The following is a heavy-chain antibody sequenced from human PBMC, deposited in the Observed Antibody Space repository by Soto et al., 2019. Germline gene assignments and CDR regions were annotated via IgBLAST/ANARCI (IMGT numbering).Heavy chain of an antibody. CDR3: ARGLYDILTPDAFDI. D-gene: IGHD3-9*01. CDR2: INHSGST. CDR1: GGSFSGYY. J-gene: IGHJ3*02. Sequence: QVQLQQWGAGLLKPSETLSLTCAVYGGSFSGYYWSWIRQPPGKGLEWIGEINHSGSTNYNPSLNSRVTISVDTSKNQFSLKLSSVTAADTAVYYCARGLYDILTPDAFDIWGQGTMVTVSS. V-gene: IGHV4-34*01.